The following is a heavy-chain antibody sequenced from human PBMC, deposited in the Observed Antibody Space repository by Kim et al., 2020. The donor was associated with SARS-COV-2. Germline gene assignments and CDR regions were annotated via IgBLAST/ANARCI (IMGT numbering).Heavy chain of an antibody. V-gene: IGHV4-59*01. D-gene: IGHD5-18*01. J-gene: IGHJ3*02. CDR1: GGSISSYY. Sequence: SETLSLTCTVSGGSISSYYWSWIRQPPGKGLEWIGYIYYSGSTNYNPSLKSRVTISVDTSKNQFSLKLSSVTAADTAVYYCASYSKSDTAMVRHAFDIWGQGTMVTVSS. CDR2: IYYSGST. CDR3: ASYSKSDTAMVRHAFDI.